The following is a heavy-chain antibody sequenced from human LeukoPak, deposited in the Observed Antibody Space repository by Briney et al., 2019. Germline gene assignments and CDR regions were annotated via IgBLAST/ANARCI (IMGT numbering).Heavy chain of an antibody. J-gene: IGHJ4*02. V-gene: IGHV4-4*07. CDR2: IYTSGST. CDR1: GGSISNYY. D-gene: IGHD1-26*01. Sequence: PSETLSLTCTVSGGSISNYYWSWIRQPAGKGLEWIGRIYTSGSTNYNPSLKSRVTISVDTSKNQLSLKLSSVTAADTAVYYCARDSEWELLGYWGQGTLVTVSS. CDR3: ARDSEWELLGY.